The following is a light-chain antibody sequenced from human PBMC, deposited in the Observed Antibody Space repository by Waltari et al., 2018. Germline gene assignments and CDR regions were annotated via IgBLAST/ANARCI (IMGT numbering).Light chain of an antibody. Sequence: QSALTQPASVSGSPGQSITISCTGTSSDVGGYNYVSWYQPHPGKAPKLMIYDVSKRPSGVSNRFSGSRSGNTASLTISGLQAEDEADYYCSSYTSSSTLFGGGTKLTVL. CDR2: DVS. CDR3: SSYTSSSTL. J-gene: IGLJ3*02. V-gene: IGLV2-14*01. CDR1: SSDVGGYNY.